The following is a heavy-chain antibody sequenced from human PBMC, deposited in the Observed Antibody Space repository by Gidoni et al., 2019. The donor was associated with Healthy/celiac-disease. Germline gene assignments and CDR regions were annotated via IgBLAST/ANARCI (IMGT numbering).Heavy chain of an antibody. J-gene: IGHJ4*02. CDR1: VGSISSGGYS. D-gene: IGHD5-18*01. Sequence: QLLLQESGSGLVKPSQTLSPTCAVSVGSISSGGYSWSWIRQPPGKGLEWIGYIYHSGSTYYNPSLKSRVTISVDRSKNQFSLKLSSVTAADTAVYYCARTKTCYGRYYFDYWGQGTLVTVSS. CDR2: IYHSGST. CDR3: ARTKTCYGRYYFDY. V-gene: IGHV4-30-2*01.